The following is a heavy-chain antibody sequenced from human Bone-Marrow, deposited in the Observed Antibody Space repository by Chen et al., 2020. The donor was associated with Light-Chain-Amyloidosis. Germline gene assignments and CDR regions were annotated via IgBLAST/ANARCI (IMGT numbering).Heavy chain of an antibody. CDR2: IYPDDADA. V-gene: IGHV5-51*01. CDR1: GYTFPNYW. CDR3: ARRRDGYNFDY. D-gene: IGHD5-12*01. J-gene: IGHJ4*02. Sequence: EVQLEKSGPEVKKPGESLKISSKGSGYTFPNYWTGWVRQMPGKGLEWMGVIYPDDADARYSPSFEGQVTISADKSIPTAYLQWRSLKASDTAMYYCARRRDGYNFDYWGQGTLVTVSS.